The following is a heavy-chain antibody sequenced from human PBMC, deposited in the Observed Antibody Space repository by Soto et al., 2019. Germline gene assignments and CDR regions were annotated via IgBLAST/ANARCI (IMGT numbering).Heavy chain of an antibody. V-gene: IGHV4-61*01. CDR2: IYYSGST. CDR3: ARVGIVVVPAAIRYYYYGMDV. D-gene: IGHD2-2*02. Sequence: SETLSLTCTVSGGSVSSGSYYWSWIRQPPGKGMEWIGYIYYSGSTNYNPSLKNRVTISVDTSKNQFSLKLSSVTAADTAVYYCARVGIVVVPAAIRYYYYGMDVWGQGTTVTVSS. CDR1: GGSVSSGSYY. J-gene: IGHJ6*02.